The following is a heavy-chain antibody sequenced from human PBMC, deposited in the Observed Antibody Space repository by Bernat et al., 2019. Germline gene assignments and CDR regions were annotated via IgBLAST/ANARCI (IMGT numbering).Heavy chain of an antibody. D-gene: IGHD3-22*01. J-gene: IGHJ2*01. V-gene: IGHV3-33*01. CDR1: GFNFSHYG. CDR3: ARGRYYDSSGYYYWYLDL. Sequence: QVQLVESGGGVVQPGRSLRLSCVASGFNFSHYGIHWVRRAPGKGLEWVAVIWYDGSNKYYADSVKGRLTISRDNSRNTLYLQMNSLRAEDTAVYYCARGRYYDSSGYYYWYLDLWGRGTLVTVSS. CDR2: IWYDGSNK.